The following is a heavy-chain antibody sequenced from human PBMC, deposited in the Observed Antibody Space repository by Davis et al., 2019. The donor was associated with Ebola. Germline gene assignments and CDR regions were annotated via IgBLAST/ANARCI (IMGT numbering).Heavy chain of an antibody. V-gene: IGHV3-15*01. D-gene: IGHD3-3*01. CDR2: IKSETDGGTT. Sequence: GESLKISCAASGFTFSSYAMSWVRQAPGKGLEWVGRIKSETDGGTTDYAAPVKGRFTISRDFSTNTLNLQMNSLRAEDTAVYYCAKSITIFGVITSHAFDIWGQGTMVTVSS. J-gene: IGHJ3*02. CDR3: AKSITIFGVITSHAFDI. CDR1: GFTFSSYA.